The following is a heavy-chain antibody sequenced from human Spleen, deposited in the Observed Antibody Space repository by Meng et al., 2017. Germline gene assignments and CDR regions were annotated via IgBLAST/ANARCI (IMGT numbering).Heavy chain of an antibody. CDR3: ARDLEQWRVRFFDY. V-gene: IGHV3-30*04. CDR1: GFSFATSA. CDR2: ISYDGSNK. Sequence: GESLKISCTASGFSFATSAIHWVRQAPGKGLEGVAVISYDGSNKYYADSVKGRFTISRDNSKNTLYLQMNSLRAEDTAVYYCARDLEQWRVRFFDYWGQGTLVTVSS. J-gene: IGHJ4*02. D-gene: IGHD6-19*01.